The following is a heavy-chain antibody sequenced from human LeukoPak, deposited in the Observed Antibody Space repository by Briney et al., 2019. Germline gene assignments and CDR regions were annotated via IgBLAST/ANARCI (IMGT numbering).Heavy chain of an antibody. CDR3: ARVTYYYDSSGYYYCYVDY. CDR2: IYHSGST. V-gene: IGHV4-38-2*01. J-gene: IGHJ4*02. D-gene: IGHD3-22*01. Sequence: SETLSLTCAVSGYSISSDYYWGWIRQPPGKVLEWIGSIYHSGSTYYNPSLKSRVTISVDTSKNQFSLKLSSVTAADTAVYYCARVTYYYDSSGYYYCYVDYWGQGTLVTVSS. CDR1: GYSISSDYY.